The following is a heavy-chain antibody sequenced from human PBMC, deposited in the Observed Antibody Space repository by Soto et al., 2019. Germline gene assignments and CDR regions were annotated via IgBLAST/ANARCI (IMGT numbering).Heavy chain of an antibody. CDR3: ARTVGAAYYFDF. J-gene: IGHJ4*02. V-gene: IGHV4-4*07. CDR1: GDSMTKYY. Sequence: PSETLSLTCTVSGDSMTKYYWSWIRQSAGKGLAWIGLIYTSGSTNYNPSLKSRVTMSIDTSNKHFSLSLKSVTAADTAVYYCARTVGAAYYFDFWGQGAQVTVSS. CDR2: IYTSGST. D-gene: IGHD4-17*01.